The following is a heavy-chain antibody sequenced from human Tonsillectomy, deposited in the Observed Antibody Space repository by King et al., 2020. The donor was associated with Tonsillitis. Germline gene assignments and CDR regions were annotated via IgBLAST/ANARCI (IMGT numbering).Heavy chain of an antibody. CDR1: GDSISRRPSY. CDR2: IYNSGKT. Sequence: LQLQESGPGLVKPSETLSLTCTVSGDSISRRPSYWGWIRQPPGKGLEWIGTIYNSGKTYYNPSLKSRVTISRDTSKNQFSLRLNSVTAAGTAVNDCARRQIKIGFDYWGQGTLVTASS. CDR3: ARRQIKIGFDY. V-gene: IGHV4-39*07. J-gene: IGHJ4*02. D-gene: IGHD3-10*01.